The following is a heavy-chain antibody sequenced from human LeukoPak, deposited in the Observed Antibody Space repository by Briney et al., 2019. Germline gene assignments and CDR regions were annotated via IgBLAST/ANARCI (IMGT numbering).Heavy chain of an antibody. CDR3: ARDREWEPPTGHNDY. CDR1: GYTFTSYD. J-gene: IGHJ4*02. D-gene: IGHD1-26*01. V-gene: IGHV1-8*01. Sequence: GASVKVSCKASGYTFTSYDINWVRQATGQGLEWMGWMNPNSGNTGYAQKFQGRVTMTRNTSISTAYMELRSLRSDDTAVYYCARDREWEPPTGHNDYWGQGTLVTVSS. CDR2: MNPNSGNT.